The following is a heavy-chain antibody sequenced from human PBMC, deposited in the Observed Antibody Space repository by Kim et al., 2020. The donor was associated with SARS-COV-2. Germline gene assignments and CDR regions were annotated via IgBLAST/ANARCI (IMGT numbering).Heavy chain of an antibody. V-gene: IGHV3-23*01. D-gene: IGHD3-10*01. Sequence: VKGRFSISRDNSKNTMYVQMNSLRADDTAVYYCALRITMIRGVAVSGMDVWGQGTTVTVSS. J-gene: IGHJ6*02. CDR3: ALRITMIRGVAVSGMDV.